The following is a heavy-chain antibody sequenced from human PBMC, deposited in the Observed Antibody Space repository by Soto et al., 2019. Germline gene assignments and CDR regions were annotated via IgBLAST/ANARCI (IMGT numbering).Heavy chain of an antibody. Sequence: QVQLQQWGAGLLKPSETLSLTCAVYGGSFSGYYWSWIRQPPGKGLEWIGEINHSGSTNYNPSLKSRVTISVDTSKNQFSLKLSSVTAADTAVYYCARGSPGIWFGELLSWFDPWGQGTLVTVSS. J-gene: IGHJ5*02. CDR1: GGSFSGYY. CDR3: ARGSPGIWFGELLSWFDP. D-gene: IGHD3-10*01. CDR2: INHSGST. V-gene: IGHV4-34*01.